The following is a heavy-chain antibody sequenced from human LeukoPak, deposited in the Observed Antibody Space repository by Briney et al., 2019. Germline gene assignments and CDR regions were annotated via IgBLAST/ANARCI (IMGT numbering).Heavy chain of an antibody. V-gene: IGHV1-2*02. CDR1: GYTFTGYY. CDR2: INPNSGGT. Sequence: ASVKVSCKASGYTFTGYYMHWVRQAPGQGLEWMGWINPNSGGTNYAQKFQGRATMTRDTSISTAYMELSRLRSDDTAVYYCAREVAHCGGDCYPSTTNWFDPWGQGTLVTVSS. CDR3: AREVAHCGGDCYPSTTNWFDP. J-gene: IGHJ5*02. D-gene: IGHD2-21*02.